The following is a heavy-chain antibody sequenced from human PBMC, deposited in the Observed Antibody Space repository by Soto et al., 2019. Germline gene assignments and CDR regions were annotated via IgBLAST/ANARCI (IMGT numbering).Heavy chain of an antibody. Sequence: SETLSLTCTVSGGSIRRTSYYWGWIRQPPGKGLEWIGSIHSTGSTYYNPSLKSRVTISVDTSENQFSLNLRSVTAADTAVYYCAIPMYCSGGSCYRFDPWGQGTLVTVSS. CDR2: IHSTGST. V-gene: IGHV4-39*01. CDR1: GGSIRRTSYY. CDR3: AIPMYCSGGSCYRFDP. D-gene: IGHD2-15*01. J-gene: IGHJ5*02.